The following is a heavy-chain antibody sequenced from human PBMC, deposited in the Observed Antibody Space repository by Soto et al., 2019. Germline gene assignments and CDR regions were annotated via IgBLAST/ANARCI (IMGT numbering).Heavy chain of an antibody. V-gene: IGHV3-23*01. CDR3: AKKVPGSNPLDS. J-gene: IGHJ4*02. D-gene: IGHD1-1*01. CDR2: ISGSGGST. Sequence: HPGGSLRLSCAASGFTFSSYAMSWVRQAPGKGLEWVSTISGSGGSTYYTDSVKGRFTISRDNSKNTLYLQMNSLRVEDTAVYYCAKKVPGSNPLDSWGQGALVTVSS. CDR1: GFTFSSYA.